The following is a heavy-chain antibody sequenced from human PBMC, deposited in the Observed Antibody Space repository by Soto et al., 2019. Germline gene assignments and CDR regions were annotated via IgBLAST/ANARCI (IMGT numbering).Heavy chain of an antibody. CDR3: AKEPGGFLHQNWFDP. CDR1: GFTFSSYA. V-gene: IGHV3-23*01. J-gene: IGHJ5*02. Sequence: GGSLRLSCAASGFTFSSYAMSWVRQAPGKGLEWVSAISGSGGSTYYADSVKGRFTISRDNSKNTLYLQMNSPRAEDTAVYYCAKEPGGFLHQNWFDPWGQGTLVTVSS. D-gene: IGHD3-10*01. CDR2: ISGSGGST.